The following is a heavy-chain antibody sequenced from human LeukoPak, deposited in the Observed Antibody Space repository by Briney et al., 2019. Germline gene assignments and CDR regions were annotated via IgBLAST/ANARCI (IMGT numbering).Heavy chain of an antibody. D-gene: IGHD3-10*01. CDR1: AFTFSSYS. Sequence: GGSLRLSCVASAFTFSSYSMNWVRQAPGKGLEWVSSISSSGSYIYYADSVKGRFTISRDNAKNSLYLQMNSLRAEDTAVYYCARDIYYGSGSYYKTMFDPWGQGTLATVSS. CDR2: ISSSGSYI. J-gene: IGHJ5*02. CDR3: ARDIYYGSGSYYKTMFDP. V-gene: IGHV3-21*04.